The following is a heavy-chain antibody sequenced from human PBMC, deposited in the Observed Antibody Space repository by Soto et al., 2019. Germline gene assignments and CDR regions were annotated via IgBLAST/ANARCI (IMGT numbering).Heavy chain of an antibody. CDR1: GGSVSSGSYY. CDR2: IYYSGST. CDR3: ARGLTVVDTAMATGVYFDY. J-gene: IGHJ4*02. D-gene: IGHD5-18*01. V-gene: IGHV4-61*01. Sequence: SETLSLTCTVSGGSVSSGSYYWSWIRQPPGKGLEWIGYIYYSGSTNYNPSLKSRVTISVDTSKNQFSLKLSSVTAADTAVYYCARGLTVVDTAMATGVYFDYWGQGTLVTV.